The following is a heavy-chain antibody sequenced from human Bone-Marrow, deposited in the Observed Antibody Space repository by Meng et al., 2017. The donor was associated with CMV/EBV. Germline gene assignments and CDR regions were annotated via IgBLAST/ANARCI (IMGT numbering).Heavy chain of an antibody. V-gene: IGHV3-23*01. J-gene: IGHJ6*01. CDR2: ISASGEGS. D-gene: IGHD3-3*01. CDR1: QFTFSSYV. CDR3: ARGDYDFWSGYSYGMDV. Sequence: GGSLRLSCAAAQFTFSSYVMSWVRQAPGKGLEWVSGISASGEGSFYPDSVRGRFTISRDNSKNTLSLQMNSLRVEDTAVYYCARGDYDFWSGYSYGMDVWGQGTTVTVSS.